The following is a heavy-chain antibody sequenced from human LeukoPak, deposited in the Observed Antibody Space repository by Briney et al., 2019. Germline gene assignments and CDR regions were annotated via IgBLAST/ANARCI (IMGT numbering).Heavy chain of an antibody. CDR3: ARESFTSRAIDY. CDR2: INHSGST. J-gene: IGHJ4*02. D-gene: IGHD6-13*01. V-gene: IGHV4-34*01. CDR1: GGSFSGYY. Sequence: SETLSLTCAVYGGSFSGYYWTWIRQPPGKGLEWIGEINHSGSTNYNPSLKSRVTISVDTSKNQFSLKLSSVTAADTSVYYCARESFTSRAIDYWGQGTLVTVSS.